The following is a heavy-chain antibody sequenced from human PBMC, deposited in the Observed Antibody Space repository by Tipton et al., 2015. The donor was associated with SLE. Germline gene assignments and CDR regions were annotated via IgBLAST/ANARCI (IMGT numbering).Heavy chain of an antibody. CDR3: ARAIAYQQLAPMDV. V-gene: IGHV4-61*02. D-gene: IGHD6-13*01. Sequence: TLSLTCTVSGGSISSGSYYWSWIRQPAGKGLEWIGRTYTSGSTNYNPSLKSRVTISADTSKNRFSLKLSSVTAADTAVYYCARAIAYQQLAPMDVWGKGTTVTVSS. CDR1: GGSISSGSYY. CDR2: TYTSGST. J-gene: IGHJ6*03.